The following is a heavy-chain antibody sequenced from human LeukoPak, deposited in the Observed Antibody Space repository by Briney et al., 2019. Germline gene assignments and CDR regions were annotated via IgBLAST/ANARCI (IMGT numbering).Heavy chain of an antibody. V-gene: IGHV3-21*01. CDR1: GFTFSSYS. D-gene: IGHD6-19*01. CDR3: ARDPPRAVAGTGFDY. Sequence: PGGSLRLSCAASGFTFSSYSMNWVRQAPGKGLEWVSSISSSSSNIYYADSVKGRFTISRDNAKNSLYLQMNSLRAEDTAVYYCARDPPRAVAGTGFDYWGQGTLVTVSS. J-gene: IGHJ4*02. CDR2: ISSSSSNI.